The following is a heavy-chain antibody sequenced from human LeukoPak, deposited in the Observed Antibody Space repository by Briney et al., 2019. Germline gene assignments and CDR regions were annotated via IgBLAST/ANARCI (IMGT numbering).Heavy chain of an antibody. CDR1: GFTFSSYA. V-gene: IGHV3-23*01. D-gene: IGHD2-2*03. CDR2: ISGSGGST. J-gene: IGHJ3*02. CDR3: ARGRFLDSEAFDI. Sequence: GGSLRLSCAASGFTFSSYAMNWVRQAPGKGLEWVSSISGSGGSTYYADSVKGRFTISRDNAKNTLYLQMNSLRAEDTAVYYCARGRFLDSEAFDIWGQGTMVTVSS.